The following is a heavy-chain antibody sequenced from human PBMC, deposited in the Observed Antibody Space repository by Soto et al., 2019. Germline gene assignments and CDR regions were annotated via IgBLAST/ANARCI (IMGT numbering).Heavy chain of an antibody. CDR3: ARGVYGDFLDY. CDR1: GGTFSSYA. D-gene: IGHD4-17*01. Sequence: SVKVSCKASGGTFSSYAISCVRQAPGQVLEWMGGIIPIFGTANYAQKFQGRVTITADESTSTAYMELSSLRSEDTAVYYCARGVYGDFLDYWGQGTLVTVSS. J-gene: IGHJ4*02. V-gene: IGHV1-69*13. CDR2: IIPIFGTA.